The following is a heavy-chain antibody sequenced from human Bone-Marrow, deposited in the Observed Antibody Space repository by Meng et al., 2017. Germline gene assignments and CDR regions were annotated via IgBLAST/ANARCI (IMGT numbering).Heavy chain of an antibody. CDR2: VNQDESSK. CDR3: ARDRYYGSGSYYDY. Sequence: GESLKISCAASGFTFNNYWMTWVRQAPGRGLEWVANVNQDESSKNYVDSVKGRFTISRDNAKSSLYLQMNSLRAEDTAVYYCARDRYYGSGSYYDYWGQGTLVTVSS. CDR1: GFTFNNYW. V-gene: IGHV3-7*01. J-gene: IGHJ4*02. D-gene: IGHD3-10*01.